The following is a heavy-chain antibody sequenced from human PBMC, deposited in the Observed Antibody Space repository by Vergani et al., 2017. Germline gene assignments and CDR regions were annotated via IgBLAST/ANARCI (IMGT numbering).Heavy chain of an antibody. CDR2: LTYNGCSV. J-gene: IGHJ4*02. Sequence: EVQLVESGGGLVQPGRSLRLSCVASGFTFDDYAMHWVRQAPGKGLEWVSGLTYNGCSVDYADSVKGRFTIARDNAKNSLYLQMNSLRAEDTAFYYCAKDLTGTHTPFYLDYWGQGILVTVSS. D-gene: IGHD6-13*01. V-gene: IGHV3-9*01. CDR3: AKDLTGTHTPFYLDY. CDR1: GFTFDDYA.